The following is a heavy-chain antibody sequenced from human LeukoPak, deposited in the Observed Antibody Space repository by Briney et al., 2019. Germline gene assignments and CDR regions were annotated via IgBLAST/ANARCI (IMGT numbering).Heavy chain of an antibody. V-gene: IGHV3-30-3*01. Sequence: QPGGSLRLSCAASGFTFNGYALHWVRQAPGKGLEWVSVISYDGGHKFYADSVKGRFTISRDDSRSTLYLQMNSLRTEDTAAYYCAAEYCSGGICYTGHSGHDYWGQGTLVTVSS. D-gene: IGHD2-15*01. CDR3: AAEYCSGGICYTGHSGHDY. CDR1: GFTFNGYA. CDR2: ISYDGGHK. J-gene: IGHJ4*02.